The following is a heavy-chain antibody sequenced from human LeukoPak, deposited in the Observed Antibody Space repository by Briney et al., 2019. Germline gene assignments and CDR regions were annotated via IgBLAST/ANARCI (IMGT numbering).Heavy chain of an antibody. V-gene: IGHV4-59*08. D-gene: IGHD6-6*01. Sequence: SETLSLTCTVSGDSISSYYWTWIRQPRWKGLEWIGYVYYSGRTIYNPSLESRVTISVDTSKNHFSLNLTSVTAADTAVYYCARQYSRSSYFDYWGQGTLVTVSS. CDR3: ARQYSRSSYFDY. CDR1: GDSISSYY. CDR2: VYYSGRT. J-gene: IGHJ4*02.